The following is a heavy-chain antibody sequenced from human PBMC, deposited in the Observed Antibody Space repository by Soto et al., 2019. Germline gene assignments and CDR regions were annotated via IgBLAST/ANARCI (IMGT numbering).Heavy chain of an antibody. CDR3: ARDRGARAFDI. CDR2: INAGNGNT. Sequence: ASVKVSCKASGYTFTSYVMHWVRQAPGQRLEWMGWINAGNGNTKYSQNFQGRVTITRDTSASTAYMELSSLRSEDTAVYYCARDRGARAFDIWGQAKMVPVSS. D-gene: IGHD3-10*01. CDR1: GYTFTSYV. V-gene: IGHV1-3*01. J-gene: IGHJ3*02.